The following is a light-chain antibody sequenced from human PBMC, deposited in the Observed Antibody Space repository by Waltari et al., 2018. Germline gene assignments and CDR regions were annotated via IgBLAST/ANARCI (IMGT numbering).Light chain of an antibody. CDR1: SGDIGNYHL. J-gene: IGLJ3*02. CDR3: GSYAGGTSWV. V-gene: IGLV2-23*01. CDR2: DAT. Sequence: QSALPQPASVSGSPGQSFTISCTGSSGDIGNYHLVSWYQQPPGNAPRLLIHDATKRPSEISARFSGSKSGNTASLTISGLQAEDEADYFCGSYAGGTSWVFGGGTQVTVL.